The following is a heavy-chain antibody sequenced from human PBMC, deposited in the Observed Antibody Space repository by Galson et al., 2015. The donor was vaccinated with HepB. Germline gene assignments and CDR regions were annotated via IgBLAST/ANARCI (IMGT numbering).Heavy chain of an antibody. CDR2: IKRDGSEK. V-gene: IGHV3-7*01. CDR3: GRLRWFGELPAYFDY. D-gene: IGHD3-10*01. J-gene: IGHJ4*02. Sequence: SLRLSCAASGFTFSSYWMSWVRQPPGKGLEWVANIKRDGSEKYYVDSVKGRFTISRDNAKNSLYLQMNSLRAEDTAVYYCGRLRWFGELPAYFDYWGQGTLVTVSS. CDR1: GFTFSSYW.